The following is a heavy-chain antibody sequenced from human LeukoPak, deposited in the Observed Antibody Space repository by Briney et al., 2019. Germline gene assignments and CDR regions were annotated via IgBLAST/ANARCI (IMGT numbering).Heavy chain of an antibody. CDR3: AKGLDSSSWYGIDY. CDR2: ISWNSGSI. Sequence: GGSLRLSCAASGFTFSSYSMNWVRQAPGKGLEWVSGISWNSGSIGYADSVKGRFTISRDNAKNSLYLQMNSLRAEDTALYYCAKGLDSSSWYGIDYWGQGTLVTVSS. J-gene: IGHJ4*02. D-gene: IGHD6-13*01. V-gene: IGHV3-9*01. CDR1: GFTFSSYS.